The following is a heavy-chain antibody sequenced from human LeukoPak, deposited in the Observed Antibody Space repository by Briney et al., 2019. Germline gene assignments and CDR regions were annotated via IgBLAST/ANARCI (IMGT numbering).Heavy chain of an antibody. J-gene: IGHJ6*02. V-gene: IGHV1-18*01. CDR3: ARGYGYCSGGSCYAVSGLDV. D-gene: IGHD2-15*01. Sequence: ASVKVSCKASGYTFTSYGISWVRQAPGQGLEWMGWISAYNGNTNYAQKLEGRVTMTTDTSTSTAYMELRSLRSEDTAVYYCARGYGYCSGGSCYAVSGLDVWGQGTTVTVSS. CDR2: ISAYNGNT. CDR1: GYTFTSYG.